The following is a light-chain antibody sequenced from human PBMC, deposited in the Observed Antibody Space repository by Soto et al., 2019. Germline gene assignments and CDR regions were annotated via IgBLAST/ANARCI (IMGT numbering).Light chain of an antibody. Sequence: IVLTQSPATLSLSPGERATLSCRASQSVRSYLAWYQQKPGQAPRLLIHDASNRATGIPARFSGSGSGTDFTLTISSLEPADFAVYYCQQRSSWPLTFGGGTKVEIK. CDR2: DAS. V-gene: IGKV3-11*01. CDR1: QSVRSY. CDR3: QQRSSWPLT. J-gene: IGKJ4*01.